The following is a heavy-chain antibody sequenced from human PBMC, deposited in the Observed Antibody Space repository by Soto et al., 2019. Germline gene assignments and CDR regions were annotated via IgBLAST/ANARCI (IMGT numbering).Heavy chain of an antibody. CDR1: GGTFSSYA. J-gene: IGHJ6*02. D-gene: IGHD2-2*01. CDR3: ARDITKDIVVVPAAMGYYYGMDV. Sequence: GASVKVSCKASGGTFSSYAISWVRQAPGQGLEWMGGIIPIFGTANYAQKFQGRVTITADESTSTAYMELSSLRSEDTAVYYCARDITKDIVVVPAAMGYYYGMDVWGQGTTVTVSS. V-gene: IGHV1-69*13. CDR2: IIPIFGTA.